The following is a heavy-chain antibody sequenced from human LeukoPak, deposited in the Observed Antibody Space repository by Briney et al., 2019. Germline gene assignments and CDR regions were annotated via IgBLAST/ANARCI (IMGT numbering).Heavy chain of an antibody. CDR1: GFTVSSNY. V-gene: IGHV3-23*01. J-gene: IGHJ4*02. D-gene: IGHD6-13*01. CDR2: ISGSGGST. CDR3: AKSGAAGTLYYFDY. Sequence: GGSLRLSCAASGFTVSSNYMSWVRQAPGKGLEWVSAISGSGGSTYYADSVKGRFTISRDNSKNTLYLQMNSLRAEDTAVYYCAKSGAAGTLYYFDYWGQGTLVTVSS.